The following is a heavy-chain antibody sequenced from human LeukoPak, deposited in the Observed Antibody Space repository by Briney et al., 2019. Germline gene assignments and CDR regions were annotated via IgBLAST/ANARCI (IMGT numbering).Heavy chain of an antibody. CDR1: GFTFSSYA. CDR3: SSEMAKITYAFVI. V-gene: IGHV3-23*01. CDR2: ISESGGTR. D-gene: IGHD5-24*01. Sequence: GGSLRLSCAASGFTFSSYALSWVRQAPGKGLEWVSAISESGGTRNYVDSVKGRFTISRDNSKNTLYLQMSSLRAEDTAVYYCSSEMAKITYAFVIWGQRKTVTVSS. J-gene: IGHJ3*02.